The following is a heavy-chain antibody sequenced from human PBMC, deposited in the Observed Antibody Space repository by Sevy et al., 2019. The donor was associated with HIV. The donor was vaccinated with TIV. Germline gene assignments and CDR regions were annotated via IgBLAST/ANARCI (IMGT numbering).Heavy chain of an antibody. CDR3: ARIRSVAPIRGSFDS. CDR1: GGSISSSSYY. D-gene: IGHD5-12*01. J-gene: IGHJ5*01. Sequence: SETLSLTCTVSGGSISSSSYYWGWIRQSPGRGLEWIGSISFTGNTLYNPSLESRVTMSVDTSKDEFSLKLTSVTAADTAVFYCARIRSVAPIRGSFDSWGQGTLVTVSS. CDR2: ISFTGNT. V-gene: IGHV4-39*01.